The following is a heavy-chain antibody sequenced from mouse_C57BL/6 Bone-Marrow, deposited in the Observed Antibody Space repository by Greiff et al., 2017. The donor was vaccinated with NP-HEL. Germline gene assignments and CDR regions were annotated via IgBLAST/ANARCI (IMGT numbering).Heavy chain of an antibody. D-gene: IGHD4-1*02. CDR3: ARYIPNWPYFDY. V-gene: IGHV7-3*01. J-gene: IGHJ2*01. Sequence: DVKLVESGGGLVQPGGSLSLSCAASGFTFTDYYMSWVRQPPGKALEWLGFIRNKANGYTTEYSASVKGRFTISRDNSQSILYLQMNALRAEDSATYYCARYIPNWPYFDYWGQGTTLTVSS. CDR2: IRNKANGYTT. CDR1: GFTFTDYY.